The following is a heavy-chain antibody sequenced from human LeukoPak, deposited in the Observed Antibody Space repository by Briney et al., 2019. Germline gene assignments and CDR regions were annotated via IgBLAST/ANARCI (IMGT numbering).Heavy chain of an antibody. CDR3: ARRSITMVRGAKYNWFDP. Sequence: GASLKISCKGSGYSFTSYWISWVRQMPGKGLEWMGIIYPGDSDTRYSPSFQGQVTISADKSISTAYLQWSSLKASDTAMYYCARRSITMVRGAKYNWFDPWGQGTLVTVSS. CDR1: GYSFTSYW. D-gene: IGHD3-10*01. J-gene: IGHJ5*02. V-gene: IGHV5-51*01. CDR2: IYPGDSDT.